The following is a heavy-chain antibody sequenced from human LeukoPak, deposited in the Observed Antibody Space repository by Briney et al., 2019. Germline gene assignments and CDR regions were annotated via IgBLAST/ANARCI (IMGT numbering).Heavy chain of an antibody. J-gene: IGHJ5*02. CDR2: ISYDGSNK. D-gene: IGHD4-17*01. V-gene: IGHV3-30*04. CDR3: ARSGDYGAAGRKRNWFDP. CDR1: GFTFSSYA. Sequence: PGGSLRLSCAASGFTFSSYAMHWVRQAPGKGLEWVAVISYDGSNKYYADSVKGRFTISRDNSKNTLYLQMNSLRAEDTAVYYCARSGDYGAAGRKRNWFDPWGQGTLVTVSS.